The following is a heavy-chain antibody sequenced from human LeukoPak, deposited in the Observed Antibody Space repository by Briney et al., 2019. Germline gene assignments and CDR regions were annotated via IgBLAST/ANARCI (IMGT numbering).Heavy chain of an antibody. CDR3: ARGGLSGSYYVVYYFDY. CDR2: INPNSGGT. V-gene: IGHV1-2*02. CDR1: GYTFTGCY. D-gene: IGHD1-26*01. J-gene: IGHJ4*02. Sequence: ASVKVSCKASGYTFTGCYMPWVRQAPGQGLEWMGWINPNSGGTNYAQTFQGRVTMTRDTSISTAYMELSRLRSDDTAVYYCARGGLSGSYYVVYYFDYWGQGTLVTVSS.